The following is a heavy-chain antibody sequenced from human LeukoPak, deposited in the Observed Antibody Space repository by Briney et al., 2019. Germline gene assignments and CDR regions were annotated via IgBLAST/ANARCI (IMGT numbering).Heavy chain of an antibody. V-gene: IGHV1-18*01. CDR1: GYTFTGYG. CDR3: ARIVVVPAAMQSWFDP. Sequence: ASVKVSCKASGYTFTGYGISWVRQAPGQGLEWMGWISAYNGNTNYAQKLQGRVTMTTDTSTSTAYMELRSLRPDDTAVYYCARIVVVPAAMQSWFDPWGQGTLVTVSS. J-gene: IGHJ5*02. CDR2: ISAYNGNT. D-gene: IGHD2-2*01.